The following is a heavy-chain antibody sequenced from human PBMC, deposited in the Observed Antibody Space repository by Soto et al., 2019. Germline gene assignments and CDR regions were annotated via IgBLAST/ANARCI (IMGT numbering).Heavy chain of an antibody. Sequence: GASVKVSCKASGGTFSSYAISWVRQAPGQGLEWMGGIMHIFGTANYAQKFQGRVTITADESTSTAYMELSSLRSEDTAVYYCARGSAGYFDWLLDYWGQGTLVTVPS. CDR1: GGTFSSYA. V-gene: IGHV1-69*13. CDR3: ARGSAGYFDWLLDY. J-gene: IGHJ4*02. CDR2: IMHIFGTA. D-gene: IGHD3-9*01.